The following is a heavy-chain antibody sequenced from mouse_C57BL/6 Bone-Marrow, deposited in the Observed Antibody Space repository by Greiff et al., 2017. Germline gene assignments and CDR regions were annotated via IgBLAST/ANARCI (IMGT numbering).Heavy chain of an antibody. CDR1: GFTFTDAW. Sequence: EVQLVESGGGLVQPGGSMKLSCAASGFTFTDAWMDWVRQSPGKGLEWVAEIRNKANNHATYYSVSVKGRFTISRDDSNSSVYLKMNSLRAEDTAIYYCAIPSYYYGSSYNDMDYWGQGTSVTVSS. D-gene: IGHD1-1*01. CDR2: IRNKANNHAT. CDR3: AIPSYYYGSSYNDMDY. V-gene: IGHV6-6*01. J-gene: IGHJ4*01.